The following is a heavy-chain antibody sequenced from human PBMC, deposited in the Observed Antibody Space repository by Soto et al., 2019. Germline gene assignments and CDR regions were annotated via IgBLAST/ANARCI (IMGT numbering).Heavy chain of an antibody. J-gene: IGHJ5*02. D-gene: IGHD6-13*01. CDR1: GDSIRSSSY. CDR3: ARVFSDSSSFFDP. Sequence: SETLSLTCTVSGDSIRSSSYWGWIRQPPGKGLEWIGSIYYSGSTYYNPSLKSRVTISVDTSKNQFSLKLSSVTAADTAVYYCARVFSDSSSFFDPWGQGTLVTVSS. V-gene: IGHV4-38-2*02. CDR2: IYYSGST.